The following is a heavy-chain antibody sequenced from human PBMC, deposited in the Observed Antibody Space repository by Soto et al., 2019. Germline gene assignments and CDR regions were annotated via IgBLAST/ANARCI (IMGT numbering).Heavy chain of an antibody. CDR2: INTGKGNT. D-gene: IGHD2-15*01. J-gene: IGHJ4*01. CDR3: ARAGDDCSDAHRYVIEY. CDR1: GYTFTNYA. V-gene: IGHV1-3*04. Sequence: ASVKVSCKASGYTFTNYAMHWVRQAPVQRLEWMGGINTGKGNTKYSQKFQGRVTITRDTSASTAYMELSSLRSEDTYMYYCARAGDDCSDAHRYVIEYWGHGTLVTVSS.